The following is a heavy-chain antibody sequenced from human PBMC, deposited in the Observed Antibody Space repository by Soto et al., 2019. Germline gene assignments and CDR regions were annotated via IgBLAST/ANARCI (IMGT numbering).Heavy chain of an antibody. Sequence: QVQLQESGPGLVKPSQTLSLTCTVSGGSISSGGYYWSWIRQHPGQGLEWIGYIYYSGSTYYNPSLKRRVTIAVDTSKNQFSLKLSSVTAADTAVYYCAISYYDYIWGSYRYTTDAFDIWGQGTMVTVSS. V-gene: IGHV4-31*03. CDR2: IYYSGST. J-gene: IGHJ3*02. D-gene: IGHD3-16*02. CDR3: AISYYDYIWGSYRYTTDAFDI. CDR1: GGSISSGGYY.